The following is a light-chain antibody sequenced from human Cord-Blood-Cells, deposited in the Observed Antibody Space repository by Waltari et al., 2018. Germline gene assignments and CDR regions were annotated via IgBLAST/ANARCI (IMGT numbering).Light chain of an antibody. CDR3: QQSYSTPYT. J-gene: IGKJ2*01. V-gene: IGKV1-39*01. CDR1: QSISSY. CDR2: AAS. Sequence: DIQMTQSPSSLSASVGDRVTITCRASQSISSYLNWYQQKPGKAPKLLIYAASSLQSGVPSRFSGSGFWTDFTLTISSLQTEDFATYYCQQSYSTPYTFGQGTKLEIK.